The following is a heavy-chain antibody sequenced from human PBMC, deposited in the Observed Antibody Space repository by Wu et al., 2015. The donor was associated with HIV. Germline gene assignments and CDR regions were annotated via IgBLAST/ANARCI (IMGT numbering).Heavy chain of an antibody. CDR1: GGTFSNYA. J-gene: IGHJ4*02. Sequence: QVQLLQSGPELKRPGSSVKISCQASGGTFSNYAISWVRQAPGQGLEWVGRVIPVSDTANYAQGFQGRVTISTDESRRTVYLALSSLRSEDTAVYYCLVDTDIVTLWGQGTLVTVSS. D-gene: IGHD5-18*01. CDR3: LVDTDIVTL. CDR2: VIPVSDTA. V-gene: IGHV1-69*05.